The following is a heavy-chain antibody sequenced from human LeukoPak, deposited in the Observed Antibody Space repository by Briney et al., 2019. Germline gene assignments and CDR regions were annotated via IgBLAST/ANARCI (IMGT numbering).Heavy chain of an antibody. CDR2: FYHGGST. CDR3: AREEYSSGWYGGIDY. J-gene: IGHJ4*02. CDR1: GYSISTGYY. Sequence: SETLSLTCTVSGYSISTGYYWDWIRQPPGKGLEWIGTFYHGGSTYYNPSLKSRVTISVDTSKNQFSLKLSSVTAADTAVYYCAREEYSSGWYGGIDYWGQGTLVTVSS. D-gene: IGHD6-19*01. V-gene: IGHV4-38-2*02.